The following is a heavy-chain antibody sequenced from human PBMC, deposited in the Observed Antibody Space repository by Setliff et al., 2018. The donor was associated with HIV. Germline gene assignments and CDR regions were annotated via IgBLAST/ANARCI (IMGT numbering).Heavy chain of an antibody. V-gene: IGHV4-4*07. CDR1: DGSISNYY. Sequence: PSETLSLTCTVSDGSISNYYWNWIRQPAGKGLEWIGRIFTSGTTNYNPSLRSRVTISVDTSKNQFSLRLSSVTAAATAVYYCAREGFYNSYYYYMDVWGIGTTVTVSS. D-gene: IGHD2-2*02. CDR2: IFTSGTT. CDR3: AREGFYNSYYYYMDV. J-gene: IGHJ6*03.